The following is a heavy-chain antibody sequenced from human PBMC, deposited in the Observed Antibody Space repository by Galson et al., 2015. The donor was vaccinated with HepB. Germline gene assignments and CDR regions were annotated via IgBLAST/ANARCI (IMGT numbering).Heavy chain of an antibody. Sequence: SVKVSCKASGYTFTDFDLNWVRQAPGQGLEWMGWVNPSNTNTGYAQKFQGRVTMTRDTSINTAYMTLSSLTSDDTAIYYCARGLRVQGNTYFFDFWGQGALVTVSS. V-gene: IGHV1-8*01. CDR3: ARGLRVQGNTYFFDF. CDR2: VNPSNTNT. J-gene: IGHJ4*02. D-gene: IGHD3-10*01. CDR1: GYTFTDFD.